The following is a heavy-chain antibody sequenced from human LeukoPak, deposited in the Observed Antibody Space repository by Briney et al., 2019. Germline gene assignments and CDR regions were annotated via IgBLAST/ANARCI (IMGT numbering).Heavy chain of an antibody. CDR3: AKDKTGYSSGWSAFDI. D-gene: IGHD6-19*01. CDR2: IWYDGSNK. J-gene: IGHJ3*02. CDR1: GFTFSSYG. Sequence: PGRSLRLSCAASGFTFSSYGMHWVRQAPGKGLEWVAVIWYDGSNKYYADSVKGRFTISRDNSKNTLYLQMNSLRAEDTAVYYCAKDKTGYSSGWSAFDIWGQGTMVTVSS. V-gene: IGHV3-33*06.